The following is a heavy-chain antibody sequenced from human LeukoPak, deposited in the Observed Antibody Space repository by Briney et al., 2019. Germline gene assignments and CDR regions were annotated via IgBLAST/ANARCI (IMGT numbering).Heavy chain of an antibody. CDR3: ASRYGSGHLDY. V-gene: IGHV1-69*04. CDR1: GGTFSSYA. Sequence: EASVKVSCKASGGTFSSYAISWVRQAPGQGLEWMGRIIPILGIANYAQKFQGRVTITADKSTSTAYMELSSLRSEDTAVYYCASRYGSGHLDYWGQGTLVTVSS. J-gene: IGHJ4*02. D-gene: IGHD3-10*01. CDR2: IIPILGIA.